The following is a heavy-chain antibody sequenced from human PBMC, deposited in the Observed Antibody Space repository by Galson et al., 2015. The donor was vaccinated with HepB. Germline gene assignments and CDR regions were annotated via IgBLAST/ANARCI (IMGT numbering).Heavy chain of an antibody. V-gene: IGHV5-51*01. CDR3: ARHDAVAGTVDAFDI. CDR1: GYSFTSYW. Sequence: QSGAEVKKPGESLKISCKGSGYSFTSYWIGWVRQMPGKGLEWMGIIYPGDSDTRYSPSFQGQVTISADKSISTAYLQWSSLKASDTAMYYCARHDAVAGTVDAFDIWGQGTMVTVSS. J-gene: IGHJ3*02. CDR2: IYPGDSDT. D-gene: IGHD6-19*01.